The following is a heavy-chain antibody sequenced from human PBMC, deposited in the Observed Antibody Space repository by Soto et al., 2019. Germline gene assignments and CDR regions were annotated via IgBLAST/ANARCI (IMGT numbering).Heavy chain of an antibody. D-gene: IGHD1-26*01. V-gene: IGHV1-46*01. CDR3: ARDWELGY. J-gene: IGHJ4*02. CDR2: ITPTGITS. CDR1: GYSFTSYY. Sequence: VASVKVSCKASGYSFTSYYMHWVRQAPGQGLEWMGVITPTGITSGYAQKFQGGVTMTRDTSTSTVYMELSSLRSEDTAVYYCARDWELGYWGQGTLVTAPQ.